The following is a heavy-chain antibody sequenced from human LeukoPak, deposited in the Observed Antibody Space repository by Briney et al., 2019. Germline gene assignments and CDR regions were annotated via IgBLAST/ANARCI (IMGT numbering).Heavy chain of an antibody. V-gene: IGHV3-23*01. D-gene: IGHD6-19*01. CDR2: ISGGGGST. J-gene: IGHJ4*02. Sequence: GGSLRLSCAASGFTFSSYAMSWVRQAPGKGLEWVSAISGGGGSTYYADSVKGRFTISRDNSKNTLYLQMNSLRADDTAVYYCANPGRYSSGWVFPPCFDYWGQGTLVTVPS. CDR3: ANPGRYSSGWVFPPCFDY. CDR1: GFTFSSYA.